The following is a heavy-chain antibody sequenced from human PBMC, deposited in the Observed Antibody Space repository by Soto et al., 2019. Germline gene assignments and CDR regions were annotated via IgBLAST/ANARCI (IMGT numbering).Heavy chain of an antibody. CDR1: GGSISSSSYY. V-gene: IGHV4-39*01. Sequence: PSETLSLTCTVSGGSISSSSYYWGWIRQPPGKGLEWIGSIYYSGSTYYNPSLKSRVTISVDTSKNQFSLKLSSVTAADTAVYYCARGGGTDYGGYYFDYWGQGTLVTVSS. D-gene: IGHD4-17*01. CDR3: ARGGGTDYGGYYFDY. J-gene: IGHJ4*02. CDR2: IYYSGST.